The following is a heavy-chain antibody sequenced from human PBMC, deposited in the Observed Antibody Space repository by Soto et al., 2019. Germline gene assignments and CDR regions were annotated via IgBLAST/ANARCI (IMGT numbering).Heavy chain of an antibody. CDR3: ARTTATTGWFDP. CDR2: IFFGGTT. V-gene: IGHV4-39*02. Sequence: PSETLSLTCTVSGGSISNGYFYWGWVRQPPGKGLEWIGSIFFGGTTNYNPSLKSRVTISIDTSKIHFSLKLSSVTAADTAVYYCARTTATTGWFDPWGQGTLVTVSS. CDR1: GGSISNGYFY. D-gene: IGHD4-17*01. J-gene: IGHJ5*02.